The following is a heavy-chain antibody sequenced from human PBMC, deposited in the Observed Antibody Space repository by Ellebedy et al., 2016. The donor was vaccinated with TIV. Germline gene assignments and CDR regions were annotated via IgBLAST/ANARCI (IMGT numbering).Heavy chain of an antibody. CDR1: GGSISNSRNNY. CDR3: SIGHYYYYIDV. J-gene: IGHJ6*03. CDR2: VYYTGRT. Sequence: SETLSLXXSVSGGSISNSRNNYWGWIRQSPEKGLEWIGNVYYTGRTYYNPSLKSRVTMSVDTSKNQFSLNMSSVTAADTAVYYCSIGHYYYYIDVWGKGTTVTVSS. V-gene: IGHV4-39*07.